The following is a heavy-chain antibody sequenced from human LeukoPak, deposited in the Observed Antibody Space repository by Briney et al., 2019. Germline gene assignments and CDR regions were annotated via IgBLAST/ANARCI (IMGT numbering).Heavy chain of an antibody. CDR1: GGSFSGYY. CDR3: ARGFYDFWSGYFPPAFYY. CDR2: INHSGST. J-gene: IGHJ4*02. D-gene: IGHD3-3*01. V-gene: IGHV4-34*01. Sequence: PSETLSLTCAVYGGSFSGYYWSWIRQPPGKGLEWIGEINHSGSTNYNPSLKSRVTISVDTSKNQFSLKLSSVTAADTAVYYCARGFYDFWSGYFPPAFYYWGQGTLVTVSS.